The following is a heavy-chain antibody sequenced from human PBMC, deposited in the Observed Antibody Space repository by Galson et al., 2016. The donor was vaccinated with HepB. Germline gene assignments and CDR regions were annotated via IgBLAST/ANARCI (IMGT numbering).Heavy chain of an antibody. D-gene: IGHD5-12*01. CDR3: ARNRGYSGYDAFDI. Sequence: SLRLSCAASGFSLSTYGVHWVRQAPGKGLEWVAVISYDGSNKYQADSVKGRFTISRDNSKNTVYPQMNSLRAEDTAVYYCARNRGYSGYDAFDIWGQGTMVTVSS. V-gene: IGHV3-30*03. CDR1: GFSLSTYG. CDR2: ISYDGSNK. J-gene: IGHJ3*02.